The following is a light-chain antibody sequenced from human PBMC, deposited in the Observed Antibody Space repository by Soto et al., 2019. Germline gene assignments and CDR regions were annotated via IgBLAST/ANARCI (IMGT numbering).Light chain of an antibody. CDR2: ATS. J-gene: IGKJ2*01. V-gene: IGKV3-20*01. CDR1: QSVDSNY. CDR3: QRYATSLYT. Sequence: ENVLTQSPGTLSLSPGERATLSCRTSQSVDSNYLAWYQQKPGQAPRLLIHATSPRATGIPDRFSRSGSGTYFTLTINRLEPEDFAMYYCQRYATSLYTFGQGTKLEIK.